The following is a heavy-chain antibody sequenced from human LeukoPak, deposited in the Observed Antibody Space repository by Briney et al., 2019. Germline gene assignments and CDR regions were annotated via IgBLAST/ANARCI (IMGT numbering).Heavy chain of an antibody. CDR2: IKSKTDGGTT. D-gene: IGHD1-26*01. CDR3: TTDLRWELIFNY. J-gene: IGHJ4*02. V-gene: IGHV3-15*01. CDR1: GFTFSNAW. Sequence: GGSLRLSCAASGFTFSNAWMSWVRQAPGKGLEWVGRIKSKTDGGTTDYAAPVKGRFTISRDDSKNTLYLQINSLKTEDTAVYYCTTDLRWELIFNYWGQGTLVTVSS.